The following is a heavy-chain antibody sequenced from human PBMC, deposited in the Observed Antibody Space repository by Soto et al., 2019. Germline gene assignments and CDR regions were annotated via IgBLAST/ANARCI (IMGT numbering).Heavy chain of an antibody. D-gene: IGHD5-12*01. Sequence: SETLSLTCTVSGGSISSYYWSWIRQPPGKGLEWIGYIYYSGSTNYNPSLKSRVTISVDTSKNQFSLKLSSVTAADTAVYYCARGTGDGYNFAFDIWGQGTMVAVSS. CDR1: GGSISSYY. CDR2: IYYSGST. CDR3: ARGTGDGYNFAFDI. V-gene: IGHV4-59*01. J-gene: IGHJ3*02.